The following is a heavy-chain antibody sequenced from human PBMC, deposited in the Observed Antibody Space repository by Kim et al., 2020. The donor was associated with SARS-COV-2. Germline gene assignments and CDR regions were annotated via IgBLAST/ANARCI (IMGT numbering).Heavy chain of an antibody. Sequence: KGRFTISRDNSRNSLYLQMNSLRTEDTALYYCAKDIRDYYDSSGSPLFDYWGQGTLVTVSS. V-gene: IGHV3-43*01. CDR3: AKDIRDYYDSSGSPLFDY. J-gene: IGHJ4*02. D-gene: IGHD3-22*01.